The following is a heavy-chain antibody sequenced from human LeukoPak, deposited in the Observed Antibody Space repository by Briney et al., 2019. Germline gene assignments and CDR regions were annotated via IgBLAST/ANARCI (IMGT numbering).Heavy chain of an antibody. CDR1: GGSVSAYC. Sequence: PSETLSLTCVVSGGSVSAYCWGWIRQPPGRGLEGIGYVYYSGSTNYNPSFKSRITISVDASRNQFSLQLSSVTAADTAVYYCASIHRYCSGGACYVLDNWGQGTLVAVSS. CDR3: ASIHRYCSGGACYVLDN. CDR2: VYYSGST. V-gene: IGHV4-59*02. J-gene: IGHJ4*02. D-gene: IGHD2-15*01.